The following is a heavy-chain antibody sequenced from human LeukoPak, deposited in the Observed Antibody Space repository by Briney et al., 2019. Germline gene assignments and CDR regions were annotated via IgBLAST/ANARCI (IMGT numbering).Heavy chain of an antibody. D-gene: IGHD6-19*01. CDR3: ARGDDPSGWVY. J-gene: IGHJ4*02. CDR1: GGTFSSYA. Sequence: EASVKVSCKASGGTFSSYAISWVRQAPGQGLEWMGRIVPMLTIVNYAQKLQGRVTITADKSTNTAYMELSTLRSEDTAVHYCARGDDPSGWVYWGQGTLVTVSS. V-gene: IGHV1-69*04. CDR2: IVPMLTIV.